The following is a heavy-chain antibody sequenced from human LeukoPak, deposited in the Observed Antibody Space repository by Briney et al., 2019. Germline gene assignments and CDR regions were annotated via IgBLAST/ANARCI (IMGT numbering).Heavy chain of an antibody. J-gene: IGHJ4*02. V-gene: IGHV3-48*01. CDR3: VKDYAWALDF. CDR2: INHNSQSV. Sequence: GGSLRPSCAASGFTFNAYPMNWVRQAPGKGLEWISYINHNSQSVYYADSVKGRFTISRDNAKNSLYLHMDSLRAEDTAIYYCVKDYAWALDFWGQGTLVTVSS. D-gene: IGHD3-16*01. CDR1: GFTFNAYP.